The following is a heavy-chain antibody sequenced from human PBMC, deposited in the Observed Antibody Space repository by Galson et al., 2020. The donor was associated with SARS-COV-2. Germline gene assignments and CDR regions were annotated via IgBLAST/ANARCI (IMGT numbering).Heavy chain of an antibody. J-gene: IGHJ6*03. V-gene: IGHV3-33*01. D-gene: IGHD3-10*01. CDR2: IWYDGSNK. CDR1: GFTFSSYG. Sequence: GGSLRLSCAASGFTFSSYGMHWVRQAPGKGLEWVAVIWYDGSNKYYADSVKGRFTISRDNSKNTLYLQMNSLRAEDTAVYYCARDQLTMVRGGVWYYMDVWGKGTTVTVSS. CDR3: ARDQLTMVRGGVWYYMDV.